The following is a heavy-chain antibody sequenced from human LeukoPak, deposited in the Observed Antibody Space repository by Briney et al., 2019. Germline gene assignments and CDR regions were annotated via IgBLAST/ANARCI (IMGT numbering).Heavy chain of an antibody. D-gene: IGHD3-3*01. CDR1: GGSFSGYY. CDR3: ARGLSLRSPYYYYGMDV. Sequence: PSETLSLTCAVYGGSFSGYYWSWIRQPPGKGLEWIGEINHSGSTNYNPSLKSRVTISVDASKNQFSLKLSSVTAADTAVYYCARGLSLRSPYYYYGMDVWGQGTTVTVSS. CDR2: INHSGST. J-gene: IGHJ6*02. V-gene: IGHV4-34*01.